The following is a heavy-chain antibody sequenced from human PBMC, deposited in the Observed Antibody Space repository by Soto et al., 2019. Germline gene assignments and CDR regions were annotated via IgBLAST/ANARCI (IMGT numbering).Heavy chain of an antibody. CDR2: ISAYNGNT. J-gene: IGHJ4*02. V-gene: IGHV1-18*01. CDR1: GYSFTSYG. Sequence: ASVKVSCKASGYSFTSYGISWVRQAPGQGLEWMGWISAYNGNTNYAQKLQGRVTMTTDTSTSTAYMELRSLRSDDTAVYYCARLAPCCLRLGELWAPYYFDYWGQGTLVTVSS. CDR3: ARLAPCCLRLGELWAPYYFDY. D-gene: IGHD3-16*01.